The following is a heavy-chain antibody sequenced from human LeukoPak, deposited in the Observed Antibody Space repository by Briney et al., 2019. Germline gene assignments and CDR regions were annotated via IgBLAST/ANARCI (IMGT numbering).Heavy chain of an antibody. D-gene: IGHD6-19*01. CDR1: GGSFSGYY. Sequence: SETLSLTCAVYGGSFSGYYWSWIRQPPGKGLEWIGEINHSGSTNYNPSLKSRVTISVDTSKNQFSLKLSSVTAADTAVYYCARLKAQGYSSGYGMDVWGQGTTATVSS. J-gene: IGHJ6*02. V-gene: IGHV4-34*01. CDR2: INHSGST. CDR3: ARLKAQGYSSGYGMDV.